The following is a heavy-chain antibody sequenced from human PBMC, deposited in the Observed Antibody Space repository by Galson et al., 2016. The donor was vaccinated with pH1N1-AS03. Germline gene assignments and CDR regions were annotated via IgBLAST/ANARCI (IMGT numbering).Heavy chain of an antibody. CDR3: ARVRSEWLGVNSSWYGIDS. CDR2: IYFSGRT. J-gene: IGHJ4*02. V-gene: IGHV4-59*01. D-gene: IGHD2-2*01. CDR1: AGSISTYY. Sequence: SETLSPTCTVSAGSISTYYWTWIRQPPGRGLEWIGYIYFSGRTNCSPSLKSRANISLDRSRNQFSLNLNSVTAADTAVYYCARVRSEWLGVNSSWYGIDSWGQGTLVTVSS.